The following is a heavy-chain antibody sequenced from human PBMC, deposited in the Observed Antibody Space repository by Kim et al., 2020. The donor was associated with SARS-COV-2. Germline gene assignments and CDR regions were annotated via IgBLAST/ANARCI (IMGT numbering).Heavy chain of an antibody. CDR1: GFTFSSYG. J-gene: IGHJ6*02. Sequence: GGSLRLSCAASGFTFSSYGMHWVRQAPGKGLEWVAVISYDGSNKYYADSVKGRFTISRDNSKNTLYLQMNILRAEDTAVYYCAKELPPGYSSGWSYYYYGMDVWGQGTTVTVSS. V-gene: IGHV3-30*18. CDR2: ISYDGSNK. D-gene: IGHD6-19*01. CDR3: AKELPPGYSSGWSYYYYGMDV.